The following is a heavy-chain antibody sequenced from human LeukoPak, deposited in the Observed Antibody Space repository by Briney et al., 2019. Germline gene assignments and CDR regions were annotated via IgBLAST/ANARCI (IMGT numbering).Heavy chain of an antibody. J-gene: IGHJ4*02. CDR2: ISSSSSYI. CDR1: GFTFSSYS. Sequence: GGSLRLSCAASGFTFSSYSMNWVRQAPGKGLEWVSSISSSSSYIYYADSVKGRFTISRDNAKNSLYLQMNSLRAEDAAVYYRARDSLEDYVWGSYRYWFDYWGQGTLVTVSS. D-gene: IGHD3-16*02. V-gene: IGHV3-21*01. CDR3: ARDSLEDYVWGSYRYWFDY.